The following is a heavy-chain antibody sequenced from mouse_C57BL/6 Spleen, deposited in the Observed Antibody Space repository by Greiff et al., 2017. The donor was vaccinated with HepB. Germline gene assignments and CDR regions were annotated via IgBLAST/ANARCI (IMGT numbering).Heavy chain of an antibody. J-gene: IGHJ2*01. V-gene: IGHV1-64*01. CDR2: IHPNSGST. CDR1: GYTFTSYW. D-gene: IGHD1-1*01. Sequence: VQLQQPGAELVKPGASVKLSCKASGYTFTSYWMHWVKQRPGQGLEWIGMIHPNSGSTNYNEKFKSKATLTVDKSSSTAYMQLSSLTSEDSAVYYCARIPITTVVAYYFDYWGQGTTLTVSS. CDR3: ARIPITTVVAYYFDY.